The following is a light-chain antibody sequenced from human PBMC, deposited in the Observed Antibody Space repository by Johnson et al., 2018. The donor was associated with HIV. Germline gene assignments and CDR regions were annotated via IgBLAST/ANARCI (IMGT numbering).Light chain of an antibody. Sequence: QSVLTQPPSVSAAPGQKVTISCSGSSSTIGNNFVSWYQVLPGTAPKLLIYDHHKQPSGIPDRFSGSKSGTSATLGITGLQPGDEADYYCSTWDNSLSAGVVFGTGTKVTVL. V-gene: IGLV1-51*01. CDR1: SSTIGNNF. CDR2: DHH. J-gene: IGLJ1*01. CDR3: STWDNSLSAGVV.